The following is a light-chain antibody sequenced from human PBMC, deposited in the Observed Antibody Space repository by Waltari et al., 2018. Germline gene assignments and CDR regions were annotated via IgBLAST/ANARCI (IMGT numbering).Light chain of an antibody. Sequence: QSALNQPASVSGSPGQSNTISCTGFNSNVGSYNLVSWYQKHPGKAPKLLIYEGNRRPSGVSNRFSGSKSDNTASLTLSGLQAEDEADYYCCSSVGSSVFFGGGTKLTVL. CDR2: EGN. V-gene: IGLV2-23*03. CDR3: CSSVGSSVF. J-gene: IGLJ2*01. CDR1: NSNVGSYNL.